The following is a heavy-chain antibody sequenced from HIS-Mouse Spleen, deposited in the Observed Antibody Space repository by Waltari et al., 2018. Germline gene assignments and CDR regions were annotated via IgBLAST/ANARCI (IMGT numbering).Heavy chain of an antibody. Sequence: QLQLQESGPGLVKPSETLSLTCTVSGGSISSSSYYWGWLRPPPGKGLEWIGSIYYSGHTEHTPSLKGRVTLSVATYKNQFSIKLSSVTAADTAVYYCAYGDYFDYWGQGTLVTVSS. D-gene: IGHD4-17*01. CDR2: IYYSGHT. CDR3: AYGDYFDY. V-gene: IGHV4-39*01. CDR1: GGSISSSSYY. J-gene: IGHJ4*02.